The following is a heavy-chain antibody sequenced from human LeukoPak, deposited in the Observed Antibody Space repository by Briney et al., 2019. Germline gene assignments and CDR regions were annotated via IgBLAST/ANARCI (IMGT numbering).Heavy chain of an antibody. CDR1: GFTFSSYS. CDR2: ISSSSSYI. V-gene: IGHV3-21*01. Sequence: GGSLRLSCAASGFTFSSYSMNWVRQAPGKWLEWVSSISSSSSYIYYADSVKGRFTISRDNAKNSLYLQMNSLRAEDTAVYYCARGRGSPVTTFFDYWGQGALVTVSS. J-gene: IGHJ4*02. CDR3: ARGRGSPVTTFFDY. D-gene: IGHD4-17*01.